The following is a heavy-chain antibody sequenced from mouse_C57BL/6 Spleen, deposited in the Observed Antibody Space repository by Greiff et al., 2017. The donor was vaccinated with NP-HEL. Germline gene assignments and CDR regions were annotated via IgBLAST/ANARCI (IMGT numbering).Heavy chain of an antibody. V-gene: IGHV1-39*01. Sequence: VQLKESGPELVKPGASVKISCKASGYSFTDYNMNWVKQSNGKSLEWIGVINPNYGTTSYNQKFKGKATLTVDQSSSTAYMQLNSLTSEDSAVYYCARGYYYGSSYYWYFDVWGTGTTVTVSS. CDR1: GYSFTDYN. D-gene: IGHD1-1*01. CDR3: ARGYYYGSSYYWYFDV. J-gene: IGHJ1*03. CDR2: INPNYGTT.